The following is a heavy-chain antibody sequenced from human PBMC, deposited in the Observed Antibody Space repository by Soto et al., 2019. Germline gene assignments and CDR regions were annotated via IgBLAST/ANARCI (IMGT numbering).Heavy chain of an antibody. J-gene: IGHJ4*02. D-gene: IGHD1-26*01. CDR2: ISYDGGNE. CDR1: GFTFSSYG. V-gene: IGHV3-30*18. CDR3: AKDRYSGTYPTDFDY. Sequence: GGCLRLSCAGSGFTFSSYGIHWVRQAPGKGLEWVALISYDGGNEKYTESVKDRFTISRDDSHNVAYLQMSSLRTEDTAMYYCAKDRYSGTYPTDFDYWGQGSLVTVSS.